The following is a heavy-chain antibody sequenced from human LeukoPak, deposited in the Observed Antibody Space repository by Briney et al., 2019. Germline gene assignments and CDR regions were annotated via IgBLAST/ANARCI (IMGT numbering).Heavy chain of an antibody. CDR2: VRYDQSAT. J-gene: IGHJ4*02. D-gene: IGHD3-3*01. CDR1: GFNFSIYG. V-gene: IGHV3-30*02. CDR3: VKDQGECPGSRCYLRFLEY. Sequence: GGSLRLSCAVSGFNFSIYGMHWVRQAPGKGLEWVTFVRYDQSATVYADSVQGRFAISRDNSKNTVYLQMNSLRVEDTALYFCVKDQGECPGSRCYLRFLEYWGQGTLVIVSS.